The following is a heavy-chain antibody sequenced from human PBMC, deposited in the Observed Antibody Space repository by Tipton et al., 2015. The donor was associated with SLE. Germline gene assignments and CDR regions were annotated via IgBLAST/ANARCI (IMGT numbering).Heavy chain of an antibody. CDR2: INHSGST. CDR1: GGSFSGYY. J-gene: IGHJ4*02. D-gene: IGHD4-17*01. Sequence: TLSLTCAVYGGSFSGYYWSWIRQPPGKGLEWIGEINHSGSTNYNPSLKSRVTISVDTSKNQFSLKLSSVTAADTAVYYCARLGTGPGEYGDYLDYWGQGTLVTVSS. CDR3: ARLGTGPGEYGDYLDY. V-gene: IGHV4-34*01.